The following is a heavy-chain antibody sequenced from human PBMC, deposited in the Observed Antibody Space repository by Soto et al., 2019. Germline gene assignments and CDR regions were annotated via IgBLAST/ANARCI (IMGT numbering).Heavy chain of an antibody. CDR2: IIPIFGTA. CDR1: GGTFSSYA. V-gene: IGHV1-69*06. CDR3: ARDRIAAAGDKNNAARNCDY. Sequence: SVKVSCKASGGTFSSYAISWVRQAPGQGLEWMGGIIPIFGTANYAQKFQGRVTITADKSTSTAYMELSSLRSEDTAVYYCARDRIAAAGDKNNAARNCDYWGQ. D-gene: IGHD6-13*01. J-gene: IGHJ4*02.